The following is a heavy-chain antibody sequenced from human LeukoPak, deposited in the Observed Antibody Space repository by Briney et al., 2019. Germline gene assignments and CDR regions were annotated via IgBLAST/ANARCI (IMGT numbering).Heavy chain of an antibody. CDR3: ARDFPRYLFSGYALDY. Sequence: ASVKVSCKASGYTFTGYYMHWVRQAPGQGLEWMGWINPNSGGTNYAQKFQGRVTMTRDTSISTAYMELSRLRSDDTAVYYCARDFPRYLFSGYALDYWGQGTLVTVSS. CDR2: INPNSGGT. V-gene: IGHV1-2*02. CDR1: GYTFTGYY. D-gene: IGHD3-22*01. J-gene: IGHJ4*02.